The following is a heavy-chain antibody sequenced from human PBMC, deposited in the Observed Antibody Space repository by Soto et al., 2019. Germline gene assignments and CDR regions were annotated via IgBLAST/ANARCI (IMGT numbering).Heavy chain of an antibody. J-gene: IGHJ6*02. D-gene: IGHD3-10*01. Sequence: QVTLKESGPVLVKPTETLTLTCTVSGFSLSNARMGVSWIRQPPGKALEWLAHIFSNDEKSYSTSLKSRLTISKDTSKSPVVLTMTNMDPVDTATYYCARIRFTMVRGVYYYYYYGMDVWGQGTTVTVSS. V-gene: IGHV2-26*01. CDR2: IFSNDEK. CDR3: ARIRFTMVRGVYYYYYYGMDV. CDR1: GFSLSNARMG.